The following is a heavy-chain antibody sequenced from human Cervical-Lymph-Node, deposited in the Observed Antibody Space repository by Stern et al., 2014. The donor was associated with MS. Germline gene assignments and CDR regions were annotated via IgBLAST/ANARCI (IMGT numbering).Heavy chain of an antibody. J-gene: IGHJ6*02. CDR2: ISYDGSNK. CDR3: AKDLAPMVRGVDGMDV. CDR1: GFTFSNYG. V-gene: IGHV3-30*18. D-gene: IGHD3-10*01. Sequence: QVQLVESGGGVVQPGRSLRLSCAASGFTFSNYGMHLVRQAPGKGLEWVAGISYDGSNKYYSDSVKGRFTISRDNSKNTLYLQMNSLRAEDTAVYYCAKDLAPMVRGVDGMDVWGQGTTVTVSS.